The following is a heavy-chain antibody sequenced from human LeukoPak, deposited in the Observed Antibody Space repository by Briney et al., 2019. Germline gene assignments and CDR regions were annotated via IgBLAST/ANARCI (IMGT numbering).Heavy chain of an antibody. Sequence: GASVKVSCKTSGYTFATYSMHWVRQAPGQGLEWMGYIKPNSGVTNYAQKFRGRVTMTWDTSISTAYIELSGLTSDDTAIYYCARPTYCGSNCYFNFDYWGQGTLVTVSS. V-gene: IGHV1-2*02. CDR2: IKPNSGVT. CDR3: ARPTYCGSNCYFNFDY. CDR1: GYTFATYS. J-gene: IGHJ4*02. D-gene: IGHD2-21*02.